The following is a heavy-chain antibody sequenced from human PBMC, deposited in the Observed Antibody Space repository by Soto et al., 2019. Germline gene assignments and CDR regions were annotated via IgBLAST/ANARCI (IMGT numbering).Heavy chain of an antibody. CDR2: IGDSPAYI. CDR3: AADQGDLRRGYREY. CDR1: GFTFSSHS. V-gene: IGHV3-21*06. D-gene: IGHD5-12*01. J-gene: IGHJ4*02. Sequence: EVHLVESGGGLVTPGGSLRLSCAASGFTFSSHSMNWVRQAPGKGLEWVSSIGDSPAYIYYAGSVKGRSTNSRDNAKNALYRQRNGLRAEYASVCCCAADQGDLRRGYREYWGQGTRVTVSS.